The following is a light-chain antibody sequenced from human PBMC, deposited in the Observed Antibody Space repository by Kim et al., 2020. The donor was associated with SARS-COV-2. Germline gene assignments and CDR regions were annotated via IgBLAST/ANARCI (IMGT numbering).Light chain of an antibody. J-gene: IGKJ2*01. CDR1: QSVSRN. V-gene: IGKV3-15*01. CDR3: QQYNNWPPYT. CDR2: GAS. Sequence: GSPGERATLSCRASQSVSRNLAWYQQKPGQAPRLLIYGASTRATGVPARFSGSGSGTEFTLTISSLQSGDFAVYYCQQYNNWPPYTFGQGTKLEI.